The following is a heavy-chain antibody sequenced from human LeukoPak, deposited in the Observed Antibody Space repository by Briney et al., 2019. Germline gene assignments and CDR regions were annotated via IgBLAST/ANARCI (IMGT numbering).Heavy chain of an antibody. D-gene: IGHD3-3*01. J-gene: IGHJ5*02. V-gene: IGHV3-7*03. CDR3: MGRSLES. Sequence: RTGGSLRLSCAASGFTFSSYWMSWVRQAPGKGLEWVANIKEDGSVKHYVDSVKGRFTISRDNAKDSLYLQMNSLRAEDTAVYYCMGRSLESWGQGILVTVSS. CDR1: GFTFSSYW. CDR2: IKEDGSVK.